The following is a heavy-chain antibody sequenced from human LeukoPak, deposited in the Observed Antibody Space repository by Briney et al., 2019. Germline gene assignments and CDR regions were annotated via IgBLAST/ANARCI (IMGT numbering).Heavy chain of an antibody. J-gene: IGHJ4*02. CDR2: IWYDGSNK. CDR1: GFTFSSYG. CDR3: ARAVAGTPIDY. D-gene: IGHD6-19*01. V-gene: IGHV3-33*01. Sequence: PGGSLRLSCAASGFTFSSYGMHWVRQAPGKGLEWVAVIWYDGSNKYYADFVKGRFTISRDNAQNSLYLQMNSLRAEDTAVYYCARAVAGTPIDYWGQGTLVTVSS.